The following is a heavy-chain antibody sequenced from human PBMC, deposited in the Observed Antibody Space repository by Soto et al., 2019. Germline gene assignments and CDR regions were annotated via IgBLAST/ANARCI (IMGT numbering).Heavy chain of an antibody. V-gene: IGHV1-18*01. J-gene: IGHJ5*02. D-gene: IGHD4-4*01. CDR1: GYTFTSYG. CDR2: ISAYNGNT. CDR3: AREDYSNNWFDP. Sequence: QVQLVQSGAEVKKPGASVKVSCKASGYTFTSYGISWVRQAPGQGLEWMGWISAYNGNTNYAQKLQGRVTMTTDTSTSTAYKELRSMRSDDTAGYYSAREDYSNNWFDPWGQGTLVTVSS.